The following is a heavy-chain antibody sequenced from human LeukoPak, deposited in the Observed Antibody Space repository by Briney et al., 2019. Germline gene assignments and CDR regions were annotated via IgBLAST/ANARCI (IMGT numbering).Heavy chain of an antibody. CDR1: GFTFSSSG. Sequence: GGSLRLSCAASGFTFSSSGMHWVRQAPGKGLEWVAFIRYDGNNKFYADSVKGRFSISRDNSKNTLYLQMNSLRAEDTAVYYCAKTPRNYPPGHMDVWGKGTTVTISS. D-gene: IGHD5-24*01. CDR3: AKTPRNYPPGHMDV. J-gene: IGHJ6*03. V-gene: IGHV3-30*02. CDR2: IRYDGNNK.